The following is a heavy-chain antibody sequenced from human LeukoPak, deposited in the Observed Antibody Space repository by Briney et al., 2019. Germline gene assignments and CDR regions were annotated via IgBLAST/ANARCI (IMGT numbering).Heavy chain of an antibody. J-gene: IGHJ4*02. CDR3: ARANPQQQLAFDY. Sequence: SETLSLTCAVYGGSFSGYYWSWIRQPPGKGLEWIGEINHSGSTNYNPSLKSRVTISVDTSRNQFSLKLSSVTAADTAVYYCARANPQQQLAFDYWGQGTLVTVSS. CDR1: GGSFSGYY. V-gene: IGHV4-34*01. D-gene: IGHD6-13*01. CDR2: INHSGST.